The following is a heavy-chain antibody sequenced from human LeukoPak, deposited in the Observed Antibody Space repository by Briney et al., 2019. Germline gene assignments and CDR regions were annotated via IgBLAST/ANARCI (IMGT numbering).Heavy chain of an antibody. Sequence: GGSLRLSCAASGFTFSNYGMHWVRQAPGKGLEWLANIKQDGSQKYYVDSVKGRFTVSRDNAKNSLYLQMNSLRAEDTAVYYCARGGGGSDYWGQGTLVTVSS. V-gene: IGHV3-7*01. D-gene: IGHD1-26*01. CDR3: ARGGGGSDY. CDR1: GFTFSNYG. CDR2: IKQDGSQK. J-gene: IGHJ4*02.